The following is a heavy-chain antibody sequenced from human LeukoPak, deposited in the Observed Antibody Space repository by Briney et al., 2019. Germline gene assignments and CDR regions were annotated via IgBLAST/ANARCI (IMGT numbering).Heavy chain of an antibody. Sequence: GGSLRLSCAASGFTFSSYAMHWVHQAPGKGLEWVAVISYDGSNKYYADSVKGRFTISRDNSKNTLYLQMNSLRAEDTAVYYCARARSGSYDYWGQGTLVTVSS. D-gene: IGHD1-26*01. CDR3: ARARSGSYDY. V-gene: IGHV3-30*04. J-gene: IGHJ4*02. CDR1: GFTFSSYA. CDR2: ISYDGSNK.